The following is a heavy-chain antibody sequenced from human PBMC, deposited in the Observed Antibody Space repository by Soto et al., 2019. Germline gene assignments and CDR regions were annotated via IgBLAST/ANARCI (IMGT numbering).Heavy chain of an antibody. CDR2: IIPIFGTA. D-gene: IGHD2-21*02. V-gene: IGHV1-69*13. CDR3: ARAYCGGDCYSVYYSYGMDV. CDR1: GGTFSSYA. Sequence: GASVKVSCKASGGTFSSYAISWVRQAPGQGLEWTGGIIPIFGTANNAQKFQGRVTITADESTSTAYMELSSLRFEDTAVYYCARAYCGGDCYSVYYSYGMDVWGQGTTVTVSS. J-gene: IGHJ6*02.